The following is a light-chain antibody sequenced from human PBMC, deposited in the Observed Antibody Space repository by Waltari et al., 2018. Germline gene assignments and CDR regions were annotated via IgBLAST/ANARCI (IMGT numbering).Light chain of an antibody. CDR2: GTS. CDR1: QSVGRS. V-gene: IGKV3-20*01. CDR3: QHYVSLPVT. Sequence: EILLTQSPGTLSLSPGERATLSCRASQSVGRSLAWYQKKPGQPPRLLIYGTSNRATGTPDRFSGGGSGTDFSLTISRLEPEDVAVYYCQHYVSLPVTFGQGTKVEIK. J-gene: IGKJ1*01.